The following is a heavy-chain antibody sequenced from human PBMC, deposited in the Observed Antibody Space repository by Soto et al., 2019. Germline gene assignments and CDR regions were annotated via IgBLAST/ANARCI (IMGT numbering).Heavy chain of an antibody. V-gene: IGHV3-30-3*01. Sequence: ESGGGVVQPGGSLRLSCAASGFTFRNHAMHWVRQAPGKGLECLAVIAHDGSNAFYRDSVKGRFTVSRDNSKNTLYLYMNSLRSEDTGGYYCARGDREDILVVVGARPGEYGTDIWGQGTTVIVSS. CDR3: ARGDREDILVVVGARPGEYGTDI. CDR1: GFTFRNHA. CDR2: IAHDGSNA. J-gene: IGHJ6*02. D-gene: IGHD2-15*01.